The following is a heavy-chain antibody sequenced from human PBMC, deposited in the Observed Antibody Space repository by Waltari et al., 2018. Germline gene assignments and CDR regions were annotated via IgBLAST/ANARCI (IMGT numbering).Heavy chain of an antibody. CDR3: ERDGGQWLEKSGDALDI. CDR1: GYTFTSYA. J-gene: IGHJ3*02. CDR2: INAGNGNT. Sequence: QVQLVQSGAEVKKPGASVKVSCKASGYTFTSYAMHWVRQAPGQRLEWMGWINAGNGNTKYSQECQGRVTITRDTAASTAYMELSSLRSEDMAVYYCERDGGQWLEKSGDALDIWGQGTMVTVSA. V-gene: IGHV1-3*03. D-gene: IGHD6-19*01.